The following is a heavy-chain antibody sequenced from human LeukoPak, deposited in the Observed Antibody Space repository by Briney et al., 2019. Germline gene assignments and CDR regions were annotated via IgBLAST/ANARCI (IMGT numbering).Heavy chain of an antibody. CDR3: ARSPSGYYGSGSYWAAPSTPIYYYYMDV. Sequence: TGGSLRLSCAASGFTFSSYSMNWVRQAPGKGLEWVSSISSSSSYIYYADSVKGRFTISRDNAKNSLYLQMNSLRSEDTAVYYCARSPSGYYGSGSYWAAPSTPIYYYYMDVWGKGTTVTISS. J-gene: IGHJ6*03. V-gene: IGHV3-21*04. CDR2: ISSSSSYI. D-gene: IGHD3-10*01. CDR1: GFTFSSYS.